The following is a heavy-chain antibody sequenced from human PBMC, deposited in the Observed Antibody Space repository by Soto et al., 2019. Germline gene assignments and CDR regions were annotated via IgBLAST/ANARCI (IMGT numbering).Heavy chain of an antibody. CDR2: ISGSGGST. V-gene: IGHV3-23*01. Sequence: PGGSLRLSCAASGFTFSSYAMSWVRQAPGKGLEWVSAISGSGGSTYYADSVKGRFTISRDNSKNTLYLQMNSLRAEDTAVYYFAKSHNWNDVYFDYWAQGSLVTGSS. D-gene: IGHD1-1*01. J-gene: IGHJ4*02. CDR3: AKSHNWNDVYFDY. CDR1: GFTFSSYA.